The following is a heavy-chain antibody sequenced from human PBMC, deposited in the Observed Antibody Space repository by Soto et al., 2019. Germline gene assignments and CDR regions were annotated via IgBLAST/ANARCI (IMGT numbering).Heavy chain of an antibody. V-gene: IGHV3-48*01. Sequence: PGGSLRLSGVDSGFTFSSYSMNWVRQAPGKGLEWVSYISSSSSTIYYADSVKGRFTISRDNAKNSLYLQMNSLRAEDTAVYYCARDARSGGYDWYYYYYMDVWGKGTTVPVS. CDR3: ARDARSGGYDWYYYYYMDV. CDR2: ISSSSSTI. CDR1: GFTFSSYS. D-gene: IGHD5-12*01. J-gene: IGHJ6*03.